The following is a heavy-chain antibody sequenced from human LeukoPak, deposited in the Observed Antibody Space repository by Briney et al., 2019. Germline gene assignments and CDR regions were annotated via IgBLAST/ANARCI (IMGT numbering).Heavy chain of an antibody. D-gene: IGHD4-17*01. Sequence: SETLPLTATVSGGSISSVDYYWRWIRQPPGKGLEWIGYIYYSGSTYYNPSLKSRVTISVDTSKNQFSLKLSSVTAADTAVYYCARQYGDHTTYFDYWGQGTLVTVSS. J-gene: IGHJ4*02. V-gene: IGHV4-30-4*08. CDR1: GGSISSVDYY. CDR3: ARQYGDHTTYFDY. CDR2: IYYSGST.